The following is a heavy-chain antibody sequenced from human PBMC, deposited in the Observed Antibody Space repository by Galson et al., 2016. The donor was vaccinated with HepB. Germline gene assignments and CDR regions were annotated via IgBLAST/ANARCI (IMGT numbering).Heavy chain of an antibody. D-gene: IGHD2-2*01. CDR1: GFTFRNYG. J-gene: IGHJ6*04. Sequence: SLRLSCAASGFTFRNYGMTWVRQAPGKGLEVVSSISRSGDSTDYADSVKGRFTISRDNSKNTLSLQVNSLTPDDTAIYYCVQGSTAPAVWGKGTTVTVSS. V-gene: IGHV3-23*01. CDR3: VQGSTAPAV. CDR2: ISRSGDST.